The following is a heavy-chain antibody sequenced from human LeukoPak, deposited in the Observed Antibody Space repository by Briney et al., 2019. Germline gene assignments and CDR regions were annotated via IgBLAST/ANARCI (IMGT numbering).Heavy chain of an antibody. CDR2: INPNSGTT. Sequence: EASVKVSCKASGYGFTSYDINWVRQATGQGLEWMGWINPNSGTTGYAQNFQGRVTMTRNTSIRTAYMELSRLRSEDTAVYYCARGRGGYGDYSDDNWFDPWGQGTLVTVSS. CDR1: GYGFTSYD. V-gene: IGHV1-8*01. J-gene: IGHJ5*02. CDR3: ARGRGGYGDYSDDNWFDP. D-gene: IGHD4-17*01.